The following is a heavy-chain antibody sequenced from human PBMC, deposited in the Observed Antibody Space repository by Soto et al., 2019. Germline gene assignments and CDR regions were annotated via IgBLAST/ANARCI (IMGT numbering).Heavy chain of an antibody. CDR2: IYSVGST. D-gene: IGHD3-16*02. CDR3: ARPNVGGVSVEDDAFDI. V-gene: IGHV3-66*02. CDR1: GFTVSSNY. J-gene: IGHJ3*02. Sequence: GGSLRLSCAASGFTVSSNYMSWVRQAPGKGLEWVSVIYSVGSTYYADSVKGRFTISRDNSKNTLYLQMNSLRAEDTAVYYAARPNVGGVSVEDDAFDIWGQGTMVTVSS.